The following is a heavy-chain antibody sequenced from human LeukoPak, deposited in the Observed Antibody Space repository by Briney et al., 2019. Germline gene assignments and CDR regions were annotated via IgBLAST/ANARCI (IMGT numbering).Heavy chain of an antibody. Sequence: PGGSLRLSCLASGLTFNTYWMHWVRHVPGKGLVWVSRINGDGTYLNCADSVKGRFTISRHNGKNTVYLQMNSLRVDDTAVYYCARDANWAVNDYWGQGTLVTVSA. D-gene: IGHD3-16*01. V-gene: IGHV3-74*01. CDR1: GLTFNTYW. J-gene: IGHJ4*02. CDR2: INGDGTYL. CDR3: ARDANWAVNDY.